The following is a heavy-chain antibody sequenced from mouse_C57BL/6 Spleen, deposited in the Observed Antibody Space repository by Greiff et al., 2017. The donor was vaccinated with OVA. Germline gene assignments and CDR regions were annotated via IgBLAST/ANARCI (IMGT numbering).Heavy chain of an antibody. CDR2: ISYDGSN. CDR1: GYSITSGYY. CDR3: ARAGGSNWFAY. V-gene: IGHV3-6*01. D-gene: IGHD1-1*01. J-gene: IGHJ3*01. Sequence: EVKLQESGPGLVKPSQSLSLTCSVTGYSITSGYYWNWIRQFPGNKLEWMGYISYDGSNNYNPSLKNRFSITRDTSKNQFFLKLNSVTTEDTATYYCARAGGSNWFAYWGQGTLVTVSA.